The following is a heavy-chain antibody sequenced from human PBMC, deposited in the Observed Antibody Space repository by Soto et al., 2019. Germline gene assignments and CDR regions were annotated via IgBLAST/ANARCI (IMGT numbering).Heavy chain of an antibody. CDR3: ARANRRYCTNGVCYTRWFDP. CDR2: MNPNSGNT. Sequence: ASVKVSCKASGYTFTSYDINWVRQATGQGLEWMGWMNPNSGNTGYAQKFQGRVTMTRNTSISTAYMELSSLRSEDTAVYYCARANRRYCTNGVCYTRWFDPWGQGTLVTVSS. CDR1: GYTFTSYD. J-gene: IGHJ5*02. V-gene: IGHV1-8*01. D-gene: IGHD2-8*01.